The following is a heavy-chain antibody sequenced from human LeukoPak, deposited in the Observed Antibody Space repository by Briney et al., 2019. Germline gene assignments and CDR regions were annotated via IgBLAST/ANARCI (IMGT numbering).Heavy chain of an antibody. D-gene: IGHD3-22*01. V-gene: IGHV3-23*01. CDR2: SRGIGGST. CDR3: AKGQYYYDSSGDAFDL. Sequence: PGGSLRLSCAASGFTFIRYPMSSVRQAPGKGLDGVSASRGIGGSTYYADSVKGRFTISRDNSNHPLYLQMNSLRAEDTAVYYSAKGQYYYDSSGDAFDLWGQGTMVTVSS. CDR1: GFTFIRYP. J-gene: IGHJ3*01.